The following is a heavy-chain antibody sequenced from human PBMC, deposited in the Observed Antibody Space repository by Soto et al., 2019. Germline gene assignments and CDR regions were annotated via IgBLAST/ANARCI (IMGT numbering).Heavy chain of an antibody. J-gene: IGHJ6*02. CDR2: INHSGST. V-gene: IGHV4-34*01. D-gene: IGHD3-10*01. Sequence: SEILSLSCAVYGGSCSGYDWSWIRQPPGKGLEWIGEINHSGSTNYNPSLKSRVTISVDTSKNQFSLKLSSVTAADTAVYYCARGGSSGEHYYYGMDVWGQGTTVTVSS. CDR3: ARGGSSGEHYYYGMDV. CDR1: GGSCSGYD.